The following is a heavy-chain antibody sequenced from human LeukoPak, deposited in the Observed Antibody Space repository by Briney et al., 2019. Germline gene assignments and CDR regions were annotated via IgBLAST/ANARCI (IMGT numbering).Heavy chain of an antibody. D-gene: IGHD4-17*01. V-gene: IGHV3-11*06. CDR1: GFTFSDYY. J-gene: IGHJ4*02. CDR2: ISSSSAYT. CDR3: ARARGMDDYGDFRIK. Sequence: GGSLRLSCAASGFTFSDYYMSWIRQAPGKGLEWVSYISSSSAYTNYAGSVKGRFTISRDNAKNSLSLQMNGLRAEDTAVYYCARARGMDDYGDFRIKWGQGTLVTVSS.